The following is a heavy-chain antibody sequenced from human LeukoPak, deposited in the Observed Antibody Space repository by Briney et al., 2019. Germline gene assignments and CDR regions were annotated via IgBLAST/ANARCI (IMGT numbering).Heavy chain of an antibody. D-gene: IGHD1-26*01. CDR2: NYYSGST. Sequence: SETLSLTCAVYGGSFSSYYWSWIRQPPGKGLEWIGYNYYSGSTNYNPSLKSRVTISVDTSKNQFSLKLSSVTAADTAVYYCARVVGATLFDYWGQGTLVTVSS. J-gene: IGHJ4*02. V-gene: IGHV4-59*01. CDR1: GGSFSSYY. CDR3: ARVVGATLFDY.